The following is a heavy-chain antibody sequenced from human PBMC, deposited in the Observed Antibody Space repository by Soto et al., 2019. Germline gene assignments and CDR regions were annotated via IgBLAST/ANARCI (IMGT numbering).Heavy chain of an antibody. CDR1: GFTFSSYS. J-gene: IGHJ4*02. V-gene: IGHV3-21*01. D-gene: IGHD3-9*01. Sequence: PGGSLRLSCAASGFTFSSYSMNWVRQAPGKGLEWVTSISSSSSYIYYADSVKGRFTISRDNAKNSLYLQMNSLRAEDTAVYYCARDLSNYDILTGLINWGQGTLVTVSS. CDR3: ARDLSNYDILTGLIN. CDR2: ISSSSSYI.